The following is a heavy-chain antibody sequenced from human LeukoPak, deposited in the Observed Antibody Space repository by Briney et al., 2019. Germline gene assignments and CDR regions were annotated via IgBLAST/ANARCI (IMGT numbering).Heavy chain of an antibody. CDR2: IYHSGST. CDR1: GGSISSGGYS. V-gene: IGHV4-30-2*01. CDR3: ARHQFTGLAH. J-gene: IGHJ4*02. D-gene: IGHD1-14*01. Sequence: KPSETLSLTCAVSGGSISSGGYSWSWIRQPPGKGLEWIGYIYHSGSTNYNPSLKSRVTISVDTSKNQFSLKLSPVTSADTAVYYCARHQFTGLAHWGQGTLVTVSS.